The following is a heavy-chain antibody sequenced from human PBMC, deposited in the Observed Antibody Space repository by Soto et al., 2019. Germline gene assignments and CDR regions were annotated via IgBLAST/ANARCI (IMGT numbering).Heavy chain of an antibody. Sequence: SETLSLTCTVSGGSVSSGSYYWSWIRQPPGKGLEWIGYIYYSGSTNYNPSLKSRVTISVDTSKNQFSLKLSSVTAADTAVYYCARTAGRQRAMYYYGSSGQGDYWGQGTLVTVSS. J-gene: IGHJ4*02. V-gene: IGHV4-61*01. CDR3: ARTAGRQRAMYYYGSSGQGDY. D-gene: IGHD3-22*01. CDR1: GGSVSSGSYY. CDR2: IYYSGST.